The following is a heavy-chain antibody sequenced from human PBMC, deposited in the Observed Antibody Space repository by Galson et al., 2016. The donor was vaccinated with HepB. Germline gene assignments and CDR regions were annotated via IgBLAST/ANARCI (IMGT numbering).Heavy chain of an antibody. J-gene: IGHJ5*02. CDR1: AYTFSDLY. Sequence: SVKVSCKASAYTFSDLYIHWVRQAPGQGLEWMGWINPESGGTKYAQKFQGWVTLTRDTSVSTAYMELNRLRSDDTAVYYFARGGDGYNYSSGWGNWFDPWGQGTLVTVSS. CDR3: ARGGDGYNYSSGWGNWFDP. D-gene: IGHD5-18*01. CDR2: INPESGGT. V-gene: IGHV1-2*04.